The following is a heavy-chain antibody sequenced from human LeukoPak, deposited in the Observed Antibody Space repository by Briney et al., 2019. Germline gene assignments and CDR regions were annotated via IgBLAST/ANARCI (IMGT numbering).Heavy chain of an antibody. CDR2: IRYDGSNK. Sequence: GGSLRLSCAASGFTFSSYGMHWVRQAPGKGLEWVAFIRYDGSNKYYADSVKGRFTISRDNSKNTLYLQMNSLRAEDTAVYYCAKDVEMATITLGYFDYWGQGTLVTVSS. D-gene: IGHD5-24*01. CDR1: GFTFSSYG. CDR3: AKDVEMATITLGYFDY. J-gene: IGHJ4*02. V-gene: IGHV3-30*02.